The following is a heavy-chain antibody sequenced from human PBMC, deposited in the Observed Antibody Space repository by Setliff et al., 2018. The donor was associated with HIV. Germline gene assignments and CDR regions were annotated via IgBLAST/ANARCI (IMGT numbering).Heavy chain of an antibody. CDR1: GFTFRSFG. CDR2: IHFDGTNK. V-gene: IGHV3-30*02. Sequence: GGSLRLSCAASGFTFRSFGMHWVRQTPGKGLEWVALIHFDGTNKYYRDSVKGRFTISRDNSKNTVYLEMTSLRAEDTAVYYCARDDAVGGGYLDYWGQGTLVTVSS. CDR3: ARDDAVGGGYLDY. J-gene: IGHJ4*02. D-gene: IGHD6-19*01.